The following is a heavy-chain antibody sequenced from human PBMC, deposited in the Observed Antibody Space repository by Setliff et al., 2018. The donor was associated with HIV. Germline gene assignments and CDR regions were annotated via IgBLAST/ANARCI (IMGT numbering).Heavy chain of an antibody. CDR2: IFSSGST. Sequence: SETLSLTCIVSNGSISRHYGSWIRQPPGKELEWIGYIFSSGSTNYNPSLKSRVTISVATSKNQFYLELTSVTAADTAVYYCVRAAPYYDSRNYAGGYYYMDFWGKGTTVTVSS. CDR3: VRAAPYYDSRNYAGGYYYMDF. D-gene: IGHD3-10*01. V-gene: IGHV4-59*11. J-gene: IGHJ6*03. CDR1: NGSISRHY.